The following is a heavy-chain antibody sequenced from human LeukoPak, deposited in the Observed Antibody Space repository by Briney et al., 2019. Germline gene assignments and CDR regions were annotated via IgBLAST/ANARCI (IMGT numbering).Heavy chain of an antibody. CDR3: ARLRSNSGRSDFFFYYDH. J-gene: IGHJ4*02. D-gene: IGHD2-15*01. V-gene: IGHV3-21*01. CDR2: VNTVSSYI. CDR1: AFTFSHYS. Sequence: GGSLRLSRAASAFTFSHYSMNWVRQAPGKGLEWVASVNTVSSYIYYADSMRGRFTISRDNAKNSLFLQMNSLRAEDTAVYYCARLRSNSGRSDFFFYYDHWGQGSLVTVSS.